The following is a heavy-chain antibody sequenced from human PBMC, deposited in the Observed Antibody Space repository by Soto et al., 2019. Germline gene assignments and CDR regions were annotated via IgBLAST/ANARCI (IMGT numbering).Heavy chain of an antibody. CDR1: QFTFSVYT. Sequence: VGSLRLSCAASQFTFSVYTMHCVRDSPGKGLEWISSISTSGSQIFYADSVKGRFTISRDNAKNSLILQMTGLKGEDTAVYYCASAAAAGPLDQFYYGMEVWGPGTTVNVSS. D-gene: IGHD6-13*01. J-gene: IGHJ6*02. V-gene: IGHV3-21*01. CDR2: ISTSGSQI. CDR3: ASAAAAGPLDQFYYGMEV.